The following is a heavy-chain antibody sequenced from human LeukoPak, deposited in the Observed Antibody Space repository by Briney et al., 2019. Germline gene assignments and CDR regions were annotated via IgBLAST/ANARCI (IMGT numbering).Heavy chain of an antibody. D-gene: IGHD3-3*01. V-gene: IGHV1-18*01. CDR3: ARVYYDFWGGFGIGGHWFDP. Sequence: ASVKVSCEASGYTFTSYGISWVRQAPGQGLEWMGWISAYNGNTNYAQKLQGRVTMTTDTSTSTAYMELRSLRSDDTAVYYCARVYYDFWGGFGIGGHWFDPWGQGTLVTVSS. CDR2: ISAYNGNT. J-gene: IGHJ5*02. CDR1: GYTFTSYG.